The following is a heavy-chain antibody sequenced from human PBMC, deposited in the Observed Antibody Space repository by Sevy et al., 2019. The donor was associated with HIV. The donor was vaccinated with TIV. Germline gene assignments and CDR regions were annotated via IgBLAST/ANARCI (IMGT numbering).Heavy chain of an antibody. CDR1: GYTFTGYY. D-gene: IGHD6-13*01. CDR2: INPNSGGT. Sequence: ASVKVSCKASGYTFTGYYMYWVRQAPGQGLEWMGRINPNSGGTNYAQKFQGRVTMTRDTSISTAYMELSRLTYDDTAVDYCARGGDSSSWYAFYGLDVWGQGTTVTVSS. V-gene: IGHV1-2*06. CDR3: ARGGDSSSWYAFYGLDV. J-gene: IGHJ6*02.